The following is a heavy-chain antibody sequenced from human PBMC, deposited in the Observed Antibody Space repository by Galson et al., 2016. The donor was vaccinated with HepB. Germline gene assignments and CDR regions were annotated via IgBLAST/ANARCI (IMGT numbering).Heavy chain of an antibody. D-gene: IGHD7-27*01. CDR3: ARDINWGLDY. V-gene: IGHV3-48*02. Sequence: SLRLSCAASGFTFSAYPMNWVRQAPGKGLEWVSHITHDSRAMNYALSMKDRFTISRDNAKNSLFLQIDSLSDEDTAVYYCARDINWGLDYWGQGILVTVSS. CDR2: ITHDSRAM. CDR1: GFTFSAYP. J-gene: IGHJ4*02.